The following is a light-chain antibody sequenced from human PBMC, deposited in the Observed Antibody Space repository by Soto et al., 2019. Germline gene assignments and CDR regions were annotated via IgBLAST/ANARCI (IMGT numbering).Light chain of an antibody. CDR2: AAS. J-gene: IGKJ1*01. V-gene: IGKV1-39*01. CDR1: QSISTY. Sequence: DIPMTQSPSSLSASVGDRVTITCRASQSISTYLNLYQQTSGKAPKLLIFAASNLQSGVPSRFSASEHGTAVNLNGRSPPTETGETYACQESYPTPRAFGPGTKVEIK. CDR3: QESYPTPRA.